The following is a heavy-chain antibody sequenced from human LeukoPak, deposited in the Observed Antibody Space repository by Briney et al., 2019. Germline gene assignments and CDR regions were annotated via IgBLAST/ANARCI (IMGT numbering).Heavy chain of an antibody. CDR1: GGTFSSYA. CDR2: IIPIFGTA. J-gene: IGHJ6*02. D-gene: IGHD3-3*01. CDR3: ARDLYYDFWSGSNYYGMDV. V-gene: IGHV1-69*13. Sequence: SVKVSCKASGGTFSSYAISWVRQAPGQGLGWMGGIIPIFGTANYAQKFQGRVTITADESTSTAYMELSSLRSEDTAVYYCARDLYYDFWSGSNYYGMDVWGQGTTVTVSS.